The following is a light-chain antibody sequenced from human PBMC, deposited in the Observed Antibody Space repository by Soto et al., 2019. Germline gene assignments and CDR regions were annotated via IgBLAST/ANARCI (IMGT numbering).Light chain of an antibody. CDR2: EDN. CDR3: GTWDSSLSAGV. V-gene: IGLV1-51*02. J-gene: IGLJ3*02. Sequence: QSGLTEPPSVSAAPGQKVTISCSGSSSNIGDSSVSWYQHLPGTAPKLLIYEDNKRPSGIPDRFSGSKPGTSATLGITGLQTGDEADYYCGTWDSSLSAGVFGGGTKVTVL. CDR1: SSNIGDSS.